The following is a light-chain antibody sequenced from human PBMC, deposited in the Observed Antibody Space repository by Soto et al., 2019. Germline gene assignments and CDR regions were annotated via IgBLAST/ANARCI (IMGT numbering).Light chain of an antibody. CDR1: QGITTF. V-gene: IGKV1-5*01. Sequence: DIQMTQSPSTLSASIGDRVTITCRASQGITTFLAWYQQKPGKAPQILIYDASKLEPGVPSRLSGGGSGTEFTLTISSLQPDDFATYYCQHYNSYSEAFGQGTKVELK. J-gene: IGKJ1*01. CDR3: QHYNSYSEA. CDR2: DAS.